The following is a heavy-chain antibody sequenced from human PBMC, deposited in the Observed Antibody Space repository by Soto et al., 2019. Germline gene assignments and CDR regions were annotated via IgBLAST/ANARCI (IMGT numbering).Heavy chain of an antibody. CDR1: GYIFTRNG. Sequence: GASVKVSCKTSGYIFTRNGISWVRQAPGQGLEWMGWISPKSGSIKYAQKFQGRVIMTTDTSTSTAYMELRSLRSDDTAVYYCVKDRDSNSWPSRDVWGPGTTVTAP. CDR2: ISPKSGSI. CDR3: VKDRDSNSWPSRDV. J-gene: IGHJ6*02. V-gene: IGHV1-18*01. D-gene: IGHD3-22*01.